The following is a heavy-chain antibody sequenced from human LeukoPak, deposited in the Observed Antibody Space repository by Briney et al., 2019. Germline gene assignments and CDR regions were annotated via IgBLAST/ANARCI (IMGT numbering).Heavy chain of an antibody. J-gene: IGHJ4*02. CDR2: IIPILGIA. CDR3: ASEQMATTLGLSY. V-gene: IGHV1-69*04. CDR1: GGTFSSYA. Sequence: GASVKVSCKASGGTFSSYAISWVRQAPGQGLEWMGRIIPILGIANYAQRFQGRVTITADKSTSTAYMELSSLRSEDTAVYYCASEQMATTLGLSYWGQGTLVTVSS. D-gene: IGHD5-24*01.